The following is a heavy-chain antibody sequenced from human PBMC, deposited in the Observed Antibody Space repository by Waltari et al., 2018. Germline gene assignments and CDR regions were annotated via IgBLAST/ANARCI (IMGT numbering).Heavy chain of an antibody. V-gene: IGHV3-53*02. CDR2: IYSGGST. CDR1: GFTVSSNY. D-gene: IGHD4-4*01. CDR3: ARDTVRGYYYYMDV. Sequence: EVQLVETGGGLLQPGGSLRLSCAASGFTVSSNYLSWVRQAPGKGLEWVSVIYSGGSTYYADSVKGRFTISRDNSKNTLYLQMNSLRAEDTAVYYCARDTVRGYYYYMDVWGKGTTVTVSS. J-gene: IGHJ6*03.